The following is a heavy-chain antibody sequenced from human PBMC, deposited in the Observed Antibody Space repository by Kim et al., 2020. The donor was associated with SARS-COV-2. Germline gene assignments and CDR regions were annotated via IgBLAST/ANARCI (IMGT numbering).Heavy chain of an antibody. V-gene: IGHV3-30*18. Sequence: GGSLRLSCAASGFTFSSYGMHWVRQAPGKGLEWVAVISYDGSNKYYADSVKGRFTISRDNSKNTLYLQMNSLRAEDTAVYYCAKDFRYCSSTSCYSCAF. CDR3: AKDFRYCSSTSCYSCAF. J-gene: IGHJ3*01. D-gene: IGHD2-2*01. CDR2: ISYDGSNK. CDR1: GFTFSSYG.